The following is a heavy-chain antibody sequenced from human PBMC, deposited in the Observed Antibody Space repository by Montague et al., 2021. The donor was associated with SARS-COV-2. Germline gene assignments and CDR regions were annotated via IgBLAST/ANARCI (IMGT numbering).Heavy chain of an antibody. D-gene: IGHD4-23*01. Sequence: SETLSLTCAVYGGSLSGYYWTWIRQSPGKGLEWIAEINHSGTTNYNFNPSLRSRVTISVDTSKSQFSLKLSSVTAADTDVYYCARWDPQTLTLIGLRGKSASDYWGQGTLVTVSS. CDR3: ARWDPQTLTLIGLRGKSASDY. CDR2: INHSGTT. V-gene: IGHV4-34*01. J-gene: IGHJ4*02. CDR1: GGSLSGYY.